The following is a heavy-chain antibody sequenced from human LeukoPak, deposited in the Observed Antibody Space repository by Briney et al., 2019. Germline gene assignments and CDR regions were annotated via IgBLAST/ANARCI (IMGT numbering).Heavy chain of an antibody. D-gene: IGHD2-2*02. Sequence: SETLSLTCTVSGGSIGSSTYYWGWIRQPPGQGLEWIGSIYYSGSTYYNPSLKSRVTISVDTSKKQFSLKLSSVTAADTAVYYCARLHCSTTSCYILGAAFDIWGQGTMVTVSS. CDR1: GGSIGSSTYY. V-gene: IGHV4-39*01. CDR3: ARLHCSTTSCYILGAAFDI. CDR2: IYYSGST. J-gene: IGHJ3*02.